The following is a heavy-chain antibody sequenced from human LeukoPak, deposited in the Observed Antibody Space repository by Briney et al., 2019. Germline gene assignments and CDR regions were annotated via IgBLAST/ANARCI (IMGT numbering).Heavy chain of an antibody. CDR3: AAAVPFDY. CDR2: ISSSSSYI. V-gene: IGHV3-21*01. J-gene: IGHJ4*02. D-gene: IGHD6-13*01. CDR1: GFTFSSYS. Sequence: GGSLRLPCAASGFTFSSYSMNWVRQAPGKGLEWVSSISSSSSYIYYADSVKGRLTISRDNAKNSLYLQMNSLRAEDTAVYYCAAAVPFDYWGQGTLVTVSS.